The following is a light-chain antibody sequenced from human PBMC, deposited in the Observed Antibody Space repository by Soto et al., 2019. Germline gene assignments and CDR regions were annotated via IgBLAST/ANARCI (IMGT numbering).Light chain of an antibody. CDR3: HQYNSYFRT. CDR2: KAS. V-gene: IGKV1-5*03. CDR1: QSISTW. Sequence: DIQMTQSPSTLSASVGDRVTITCRASQSISTWLAWYQQKPGKAPKLLISKASTLETGVPSRFSGSGAGTEFTLTISSLQPDDFATYYCHQYNSYFRTFGQGTKVEIK. J-gene: IGKJ1*01.